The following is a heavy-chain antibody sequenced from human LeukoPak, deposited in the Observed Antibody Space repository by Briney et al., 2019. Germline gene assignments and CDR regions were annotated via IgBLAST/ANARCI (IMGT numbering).Heavy chain of an antibody. V-gene: IGHV1-46*01. CDR3: ATRMTMEVTPFDY. CDR2: INLSGGST. D-gene: IGHD4-23*01. Sequence: ASVKVSCKASGYTFTTYYMHWVRQAPGQGLEWMGIINLSGGSTTYAQKFQGRVTMTRDTSTSTVYMELSSLRSDDTAVYYCATRMTMEVTPFDYWGQGTLVTVSS. J-gene: IGHJ4*02. CDR1: GYTFTTYY.